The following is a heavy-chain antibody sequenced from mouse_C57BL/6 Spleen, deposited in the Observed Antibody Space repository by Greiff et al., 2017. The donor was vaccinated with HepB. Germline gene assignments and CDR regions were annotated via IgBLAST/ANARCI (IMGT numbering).Heavy chain of an antibody. V-gene: IGHV14-4*01. CDR2: IDPENGDT. CDR3: TTMGTTVVAEGDFDY. Sequence: EVQGVESGAELVRPGASVKLSCTASGFNIKDDYMHWVKQRPEQGLEWIGWIDPENGDTEYASKFQGKATITADTSSNTAYLQLSSLTSEDTAVYYCTTMGTTVVAEGDFDYWGQGTTLTVSS. CDR1: GFNIKDDY. J-gene: IGHJ2*01. D-gene: IGHD1-1*01.